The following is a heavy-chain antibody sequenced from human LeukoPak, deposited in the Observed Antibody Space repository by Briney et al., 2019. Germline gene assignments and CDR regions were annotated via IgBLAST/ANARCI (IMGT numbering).Heavy chain of an antibody. V-gene: IGHV1-2*06. Sequence: ASVKVSCKASGYTFTGYSMHWVRQAPGQGLEWMGRINPNSGGTNYAQKFQGRVTMTRDTSISTAYMELSRLRSDDTAVYYCARYHGGNANFDYWGQGTLVTISS. CDR2: INPNSGGT. CDR1: GYTFTGYS. D-gene: IGHD4-23*01. J-gene: IGHJ4*02. CDR3: ARYHGGNANFDY.